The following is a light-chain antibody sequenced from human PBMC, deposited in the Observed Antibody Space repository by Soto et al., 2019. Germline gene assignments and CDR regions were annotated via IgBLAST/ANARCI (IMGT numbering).Light chain of an antibody. V-gene: IGKV1-5*03. CDR2: ETS. CDR1: RSLTRW. CDR3: QHYSTFWT. Sequence: DIQMSQSPSTLSASVGDTVTISCRASRSLTRWLAWYQQKPGKAPELLIYETSILQSGVPSRFSAGGSGTDFTLTISGLQPDDLATYYCQHYSTFWTFGQGTRVELK. J-gene: IGKJ1*01.